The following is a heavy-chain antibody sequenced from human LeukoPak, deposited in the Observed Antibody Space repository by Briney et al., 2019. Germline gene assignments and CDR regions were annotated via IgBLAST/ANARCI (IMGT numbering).Heavy chain of an antibody. CDR2: INPNSGGT. CDR3: ARGDIVVVPATHMDV. V-gene: IGHV1-2*06. CDR1: GGTFSSYT. Sequence: ASVKVSCKASGGTFSSYTISWVRQAPGQGLEWMGRINPNSGGTNYAQKFQGRVTMTRDTSISTAYMELSRLRSDDTAVYYCARGDIVVVPATHMDVWGKGTTVTVSS. D-gene: IGHD2-2*01. J-gene: IGHJ6*03.